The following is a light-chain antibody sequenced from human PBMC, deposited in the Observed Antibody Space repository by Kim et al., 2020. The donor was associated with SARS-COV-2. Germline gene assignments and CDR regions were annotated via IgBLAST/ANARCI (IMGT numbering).Light chain of an antibody. Sequence: SYELNQPPSVSVSPGQPASISCSGDKLGDQYACWYQQKPGQSPLLIIFQDTKRPSGIPERFSGSNSGNTATLTISGTQAMDEADYYCQAWDSSTVIFGGGTQLTVL. CDR2: QDT. J-gene: IGLJ2*01. CDR1: KLGDQY. V-gene: IGLV3-1*01. CDR3: QAWDSSTVI.